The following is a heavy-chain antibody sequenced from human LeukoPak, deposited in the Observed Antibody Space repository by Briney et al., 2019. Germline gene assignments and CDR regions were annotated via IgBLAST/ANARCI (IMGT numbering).Heavy chain of an antibody. J-gene: IGHJ4*02. CDR1: GYTFTGYY. CDR3: ARVKHETYYYGSGTQPFDY. V-gene: IGHV1-2*02. Sequence: ASVKVSCKASGYTFTGYYMHWVRQAPGQGLEWMGWINSNSGGTNYAQKFQGRVTMTRDTSISTAYMELSRLRSDDTAVYYCARVKHETYYYGSGTQPFDYWGQGTLVTVSS. CDR2: INSNSGGT. D-gene: IGHD3-10*01.